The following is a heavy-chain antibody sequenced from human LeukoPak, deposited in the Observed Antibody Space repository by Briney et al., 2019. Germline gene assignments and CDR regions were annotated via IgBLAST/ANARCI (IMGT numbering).Heavy chain of an antibody. V-gene: IGHV4-61*08. D-gene: IGHD2-21*02. CDR1: GGSISSGGYS. J-gene: IGHJ4*02. CDR2: IYYSGST. Sequence: PSETLSLTCAVSGGSISSGGYSWRWIRQPPGKGLEWIGYIYYSGSTNYNPSLKSRVTISVDTSKNQFSLKLSSVTAADTAVYYCARVVTREPYCTTFSGGDCPLLFYFDYWGQGTLVTVSS. CDR3: ARVVTREPYCTTFSGGDCPLLFYFDY.